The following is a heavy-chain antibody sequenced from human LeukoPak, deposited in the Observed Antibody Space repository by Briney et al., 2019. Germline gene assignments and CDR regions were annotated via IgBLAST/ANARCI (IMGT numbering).Heavy chain of an antibody. D-gene: IGHD3-10*01. Sequence: PGRSLRLSCVASGFTFSSYGMHWVRQAPGKGLEWVAVIWYDGSNKYYADSVKGRFTISRDNSKNTLYLQMNSLRAEDTAAYYCARDGYYGSGSYYTRAYGMDVWGQGTTVTVSS. CDR3: ARDGYYGSGSYYTRAYGMDV. J-gene: IGHJ6*02. V-gene: IGHV3-33*01. CDR1: GFTFSSYG. CDR2: IWYDGSNK.